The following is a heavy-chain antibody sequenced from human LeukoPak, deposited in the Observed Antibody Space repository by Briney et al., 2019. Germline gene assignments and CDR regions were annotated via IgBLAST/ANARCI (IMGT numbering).Heavy chain of an antibody. CDR2: ITNSGNSK. V-gene: IGHV3-48*01. J-gene: IGHJ4*02. Sequence: PGGSLRLSCAASEFTFSSYSMNWVRQAPGKGLEWVSYITNSGNSKSYADSVKGRFTISRDNTKNSLYLQMNSLRAEDTAVYYCAKSSGSYIYYFDYWGQGTLVTVSS. CDR1: EFTFSSYS. D-gene: IGHD1-26*01. CDR3: AKSSGSYIYYFDY.